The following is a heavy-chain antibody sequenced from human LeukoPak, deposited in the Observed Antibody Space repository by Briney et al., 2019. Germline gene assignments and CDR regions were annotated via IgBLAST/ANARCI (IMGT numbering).Heavy chain of an antibody. CDR2: IIPIFGTA. CDR1: VGTFRSYV. V-gene: IGHV1-69*06. Sequence: AAVKVSCKASVGTFRSYVISGVRQAAGWGLEWMGGIIPIFGTANYVRKFQGRATITADKSTSPAYMELSSLSPEDTAVYYCASRGYCSSTSCYGDYYYYYMDVWGKGTTVTVSS. J-gene: IGHJ6*03. CDR3: ASRGYCSSTSCYGDYYYYYMDV. D-gene: IGHD2-2*01.